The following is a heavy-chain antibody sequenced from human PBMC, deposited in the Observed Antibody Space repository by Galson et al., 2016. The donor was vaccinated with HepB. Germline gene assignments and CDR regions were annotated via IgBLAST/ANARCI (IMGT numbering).Heavy chain of an antibody. D-gene: IGHD3/OR15-3a*01. Sequence: SLRLSCAASRFTFSNFWMVWVRQAPGKGLEWVANIDRDGSETNYVDSVKGRFTISRDNAKNSLHLQMNNLRAEDTATYYCTTYRGPTWTFFDYWGQGTLVTVSS. J-gene: IGHJ4*02. V-gene: IGHV3-7*01. CDR1: RFTFSNFW. CDR3: TTYRGPTWTFFDY. CDR2: IDRDGSET.